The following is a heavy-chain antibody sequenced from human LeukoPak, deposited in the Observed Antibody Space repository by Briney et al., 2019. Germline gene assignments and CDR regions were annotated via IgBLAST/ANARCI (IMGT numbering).Heavy chain of an antibody. D-gene: IGHD4-17*01. Sequence: GGSLRLSCAASGFTFSSYEMNWVRQAPGKGLEWVSYISSSGSTIYYADSVKGRFTISRDNAKNSLYLQMNSLRAEDTAVYYCARETFDYGDYGGDYWGQGTLVTVSS. CDR2: ISSSGSTI. CDR3: ARETFDYGDYGGDY. J-gene: IGHJ4*02. V-gene: IGHV3-48*03. CDR1: GFTFSSYE.